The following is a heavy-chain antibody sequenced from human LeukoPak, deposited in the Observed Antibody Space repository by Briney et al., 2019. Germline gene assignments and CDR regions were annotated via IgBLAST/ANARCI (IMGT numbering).Heavy chain of an antibody. J-gene: IGHJ4*02. D-gene: IGHD6-13*01. V-gene: IGHV3-7*01. CDR3: ATVWRRSNTWYFDW. CDR1: GFTFSNYW. CDR2: IKQDGSEK. Sequence: GGSLRLSCAASGFTFSNYWMSWVRQAPGKGLEWVANIKQDGSEKYYVDSVKGRFTISRDNAKNSLYLQMNSLRAEDTAVYYCATVWRRSNTWYFDWWGQGTLVTVSS.